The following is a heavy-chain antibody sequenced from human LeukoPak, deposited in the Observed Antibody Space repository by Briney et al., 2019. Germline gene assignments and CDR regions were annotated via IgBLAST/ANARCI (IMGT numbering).Heavy chain of an antibody. J-gene: IGHJ4*02. Sequence: PGGSLRLSCAASGFSFSGHWMHWVRQAPGKGLVWVSHINSDGSRTNYADSVKGRFTISRDNAKNTLYLQMDSLRVEDTAVYFCTRAIADWGQGTLVTVSS. CDR1: GFSFSGHW. CDR3: TRAIAD. CDR2: INSDGSRT. D-gene: IGHD6-13*01. V-gene: IGHV3-74*01.